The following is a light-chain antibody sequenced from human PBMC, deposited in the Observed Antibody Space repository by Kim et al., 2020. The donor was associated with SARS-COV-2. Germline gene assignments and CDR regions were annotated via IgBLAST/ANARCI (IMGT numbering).Light chain of an antibody. Sequence: SSELTQDPAVSVALGQTVRITCQGDSLSNYFANWYQHKPGQAPVLVIYGENNRPSGIPDRFSGSISGNTASLTIAGAQAEDEADYYCNRRDNNEEVFGGGTKVTVL. CDR2: GEN. CDR3: NRRDNNEEV. V-gene: IGLV3-19*01. CDR1: SLSNYF. J-gene: IGLJ2*01.